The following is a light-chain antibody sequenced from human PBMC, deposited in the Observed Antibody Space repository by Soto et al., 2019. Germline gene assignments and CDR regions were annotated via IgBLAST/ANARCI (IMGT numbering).Light chain of an antibody. CDR2: KAF. CDR1: PRISSW. J-gene: IGKJ2*01. CDR3: QQYNSYLYT. Sequence: DIQMTQSPSTLSASVGDRVTITCRASPRISSWLAWYQQNPGKGPKLLIYKAFSLESGVPSRFSGSRSGTEFTLTISSLHTDDFATYYCQQYNSYLYTCGQGTKLEIK. V-gene: IGKV1-5*03.